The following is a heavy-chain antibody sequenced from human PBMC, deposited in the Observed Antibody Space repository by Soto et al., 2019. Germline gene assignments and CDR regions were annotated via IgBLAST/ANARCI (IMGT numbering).Heavy chain of an antibody. V-gene: IGHV4-34*01. Sequence: SETLSLTCTVSGGSISSYYWSWIRQPPGKGLEWIGEINHSGSTNYNPSLKSRVTISVDTSKNQFSLKLSSVTAADTAVYYCARGRVFDYYDSSGSFYRRVKKYNWFDPWGQGTLVTVS. D-gene: IGHD3-22*01. CDR3: ARGRVFDYYDSSGSFYRRVKKYNWFDP. CDR1: GGSISSYY. CDR2: INHSGST. J-gene: IGHJ5*02.